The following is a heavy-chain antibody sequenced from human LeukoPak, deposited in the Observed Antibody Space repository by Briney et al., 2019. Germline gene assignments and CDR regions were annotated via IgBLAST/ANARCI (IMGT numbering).Heavy chain of an antibody. D-gene: IGHD3-10*01. CDR1: GYTFTSYD. V-gene: IGHV1-8*01. J-gene: IGHJ4*02. Sequence: GASVKVSCKASGYTFTSYDINWVRQATGQGLDWMGWMNPNSGNTGYAQKFQGRVTMTRNTSISTAYMELSSLRSEDTAVYYCARGQATRYVLLWFGEHDYWGQGTLVTVSS. CDR2: MNPNSGNT. CDR3: ARGQATRYVLLWFGEHDY.